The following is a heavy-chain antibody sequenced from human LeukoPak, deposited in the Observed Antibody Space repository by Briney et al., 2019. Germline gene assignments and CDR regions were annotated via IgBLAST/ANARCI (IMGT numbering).Heavy chain of an antibody. CDR2: ISGRGVST. D-gene: IGHD1-20*01. J-gene: IGHJ4*02. CDR3: AKAASGNWNDVSDY. V-gene: IGHV3-23*01. CDR1: GFTFSSYA. Sequence: GGSLRLSCAASGFTFSSYAMSWVRQAPGKGLEWVSAISGRGVSTSYADSVRGRFTISRDNSKNTLYLQMNSLRAEDTAVYYCAKAASGNWNDVSDYWGQGTLVTVSS.